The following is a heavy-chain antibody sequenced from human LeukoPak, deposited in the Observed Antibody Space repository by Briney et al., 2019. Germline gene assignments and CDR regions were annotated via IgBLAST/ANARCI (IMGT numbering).Heavy chain of an antibody. J-gene: IGHJ4*02. CDR1: GYTFTGYY. V-gene: IGHV1-2*02. Sequence: ASVKVSCKASGYTFTGYYMHWVRQAPGQGLEWRGWINSNSGGTNYAQKFQGRVTMTRDTSISTAYMEVSTLRSDDTAVYYCARGPYCGGDCYSRPFFDYWGQGALVTVSS. CDR3: ARGPYCGGDCYSRPFFDY. D-gene: IGHD2-21*02. CDR2: INSNSGGT.